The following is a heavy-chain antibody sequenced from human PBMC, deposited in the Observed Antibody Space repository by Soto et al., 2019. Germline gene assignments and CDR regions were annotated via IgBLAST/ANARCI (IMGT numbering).Heavy chain of an antibody. V-gene: IGHV1-18*01. CDR1: GYRFTNHG. J-gene: IGHJ4*02. CDR3: ARDFYPLAYYFDY. Sequence: GASVKVSCRASGYRFTNHGISWVRQAPGQVLEWMGWISGNDGKTKYARKFQGRVTMTTDTSTSTAYMEMNSLRHDDTAVYYCARDFYPLAYYFDYWGQGTLVTVSS. CDR2: ISGNDGKT.